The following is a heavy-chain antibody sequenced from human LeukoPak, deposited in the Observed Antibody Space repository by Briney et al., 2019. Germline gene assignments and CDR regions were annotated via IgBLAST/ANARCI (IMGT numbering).Heavy chain of an antibody. V-gene: IGHV4-38-2*01. CDR2: LHHSGST. Sequence: SETLSLTCAVSGYSISSGRYWGWIRQPPGKGLEWVGSLHHSGSTYYRPSLRSRVTISVDSSKNQFSLKLTSVTAADTAVYYCARLPYCSSTSCSSPYYFDYWGQGNLVTVSS. D-gene: IGHD2-2*01. CDR1: GYSISSGRY. CDR3: ARLPYCSSTSCSSPYYFDY. J-gene: IGHJ4*02.